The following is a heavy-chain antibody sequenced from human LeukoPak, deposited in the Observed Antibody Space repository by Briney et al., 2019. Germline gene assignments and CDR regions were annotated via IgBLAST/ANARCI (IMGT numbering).Heavy chain of an antibody. CDR1: GFSFSNYA. V-gene: IGHV3-23*01. CDR3: AKRPSAYCSDGGCYFNY. D-gene: IGHD2-8*01. CDR2: ISGTGADT. J-gene: IGHJ4*02. Sequence: GGSLRLSCAASGFSFSNYAMSWVRQAPGKGLEWVPAISGTGADTYYADSVKGRFTISRDNTKDTLYLQMNTLRAEDTAVFYCAKRPSAYCSDGGCYFNYWGQGTLVTVSS.